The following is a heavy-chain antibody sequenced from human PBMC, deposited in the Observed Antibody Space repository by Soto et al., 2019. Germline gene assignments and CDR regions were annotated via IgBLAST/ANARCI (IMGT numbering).Heavy chain of an antibody. Sequence: SETLSLTCGVYGGSFGGYYWSWIRQPPGKGLEWIGEINHSGSTNYNPSLTSRVTISVDTSKNQFSLKLSSVAAADTAVYYCARVPYMDVWGKGTTVTVSS. CDR2: INHSGST. CDR1: GGSFGGYY. CDR3: ARVPYMDV. J-gene: IGHJ6*03. V-gene: IGHV4-34*01.